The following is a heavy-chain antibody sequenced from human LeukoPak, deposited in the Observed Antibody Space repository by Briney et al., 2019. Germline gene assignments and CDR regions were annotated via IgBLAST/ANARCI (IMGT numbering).Heavy chain of an antibody. CDR1: GYTFTSYA. J-gene: IGHJ5*02. D-gene: IGHD4-17*01. CDR2: INAGNGNT. V-gene: IGHV1-3*01. Sequence: GASVKVSCKASGYTFTSYAMHWVRQAPGQRLEWMGWINAGNGNTKYSQKFQGRVTITRDTSASTAYMELSSLRSEDTAVYYYARDRVYGDYIWFDPWGQGTLVTVSS. CDR3: ARDRVYGDYIWFDP.